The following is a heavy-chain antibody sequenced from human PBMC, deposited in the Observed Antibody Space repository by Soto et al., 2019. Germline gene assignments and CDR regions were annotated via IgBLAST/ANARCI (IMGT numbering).Heavy chain of an antibody. Sequence: PGGSLRLSCAASGFTFNYYWMHWVRQAPGQGLVWVSHIHSDGSTTTYADSVKGRFTISRDNAKNTLYLQMNSLRAEDTAVYYCAVAVAGPTAIGYWGQGTLVTVSS. D-gene: IGHD6-19*01. CDR3: AVAVAGPTAIGY. J-gene: IGHJ4*02. CDR1: GFTFNYYW. V-gene: IGHV3-74*01. CDR2: IHSDGSTT.